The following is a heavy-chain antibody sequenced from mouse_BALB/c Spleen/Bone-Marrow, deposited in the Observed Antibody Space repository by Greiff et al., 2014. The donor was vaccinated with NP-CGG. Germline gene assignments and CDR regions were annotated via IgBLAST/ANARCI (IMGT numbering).Heavy chain of an antibody. J-gene: IGHJ2*01. CDR1: GFNIKDYY. Sequence: EVHLVESGAELVRPGALVKLSCKASGFNIKDYYMLCVKQRPEQGLEWIGWIDPENGNTIYDPKFQGKASITADTSSNTAYLQLSSLTSEDTAVYYCARWGNYYFDYWGQGTTLTVSS. V-gene: IGHV14-1*02. CDR2: IDPENGNT. CDR3: ARWGNYYFDY.